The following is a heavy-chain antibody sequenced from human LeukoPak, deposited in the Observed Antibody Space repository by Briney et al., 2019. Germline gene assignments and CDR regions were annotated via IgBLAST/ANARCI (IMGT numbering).Heavy chain of an antibody. CDR3: ARDSRGGVVVPVNWFDP. CDR1: GFTFSSYW. Sequence: PGGSLRLSCAASGFTFSSYWMSWVRQAPGKGLEWVANIKQDGGEKYYVDSVKGRFTISRDNAKNSLYLQMNSLRAEDTAVYYCARDSRGGVVVPVNWFDPWGQGTLVTVSS. D-gene: IGHD2-2*01. CDR2: IKQDGGEK. V-gene: IGHV3-7*01. J-gene: IGHJ5*02.